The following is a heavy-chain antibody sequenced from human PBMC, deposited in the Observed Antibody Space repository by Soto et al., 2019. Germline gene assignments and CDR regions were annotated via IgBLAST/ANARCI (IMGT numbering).Heavy chain of an antibody. Sequence: QVQLVQSGAEVTRPGSSVTVSCKASGDTFAFFSINWVRQAPGLGLERMGRIHPILSMSNYAQRFRGRVTMPANKSTSTADTVLYSLRSEDTAIYYCATIYGSGYRAFDYWGQGALVTASS. CDR2: IHPILSMS. J-gene: IGHJ4*02. V-gene: IGHV1-69*02. D-gene: IGHD3-10*01. CDR1: GDTFAFFS. CDR3: ATIYGSGYRAFDY.